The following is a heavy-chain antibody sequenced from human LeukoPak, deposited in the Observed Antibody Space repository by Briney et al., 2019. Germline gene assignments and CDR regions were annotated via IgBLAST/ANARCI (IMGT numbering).Heavy chain of an antibody. V-gene: IGHV4-34*01. CDR1: GGSFSGYY. CDR2: INHSGSS. CDR3: ARVSRGNSVGGDY. J-gene: IGHJ4*02. Sequence: SETLSLTCAVYGGSFSGYYWNWIRQPPRKGLEWIGEINHSGSSNHNPSLKSRVTISLDTSKNQFSLKLSSVTAADTAMYYCARVSRGNSVGGDYWGQGTLVTVSS. D-gene: IGHD4-23*01.